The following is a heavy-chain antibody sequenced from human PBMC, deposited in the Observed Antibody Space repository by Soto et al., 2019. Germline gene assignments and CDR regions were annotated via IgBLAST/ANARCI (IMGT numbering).Heavy chain of an antibody. CDR2: MSPNSGNT. V-gene: IGHV1-8*01. J-gene: IGHJ4*02. Sequence: QVQLVQSGAEVKKPGASVKVSCKASGYTFTSYDINWVRQATGQGLEWMGWMSPNSGNTGYAQKIQGRDGLTSKTSRSTAYIEVSSLRSEDTAVYYCAFPTGIAVPMGASWGQVTLVTVSS. CDR3: AFPTGIAVPMGAS. CDR1: GYTFTSYD. D-gene: IGHD6-19*01.